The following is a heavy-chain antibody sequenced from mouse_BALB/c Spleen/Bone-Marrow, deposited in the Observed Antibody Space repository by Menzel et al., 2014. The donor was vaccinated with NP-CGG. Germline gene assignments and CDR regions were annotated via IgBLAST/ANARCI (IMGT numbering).Heavy chain of an antibody. J-gene: IGHJ2*01. Sequence: QVTLKESGAELVKPGASVKLSCKASGYTFTSYWMHWVKQRPGQGLEWIGEINPSNGRTNYNEKFKSKATLTVDKSSSTAYMQLSSLTSEDSAVYYCARNYRYYFDYWGQGTTLTVSS. V-gene: IGHV1S81*02. CDR3: ARNYRYYFDY. CDR2: INPSNGRT. D-gene: IGHD2-14*01. CDR1: GYTFTSYW.